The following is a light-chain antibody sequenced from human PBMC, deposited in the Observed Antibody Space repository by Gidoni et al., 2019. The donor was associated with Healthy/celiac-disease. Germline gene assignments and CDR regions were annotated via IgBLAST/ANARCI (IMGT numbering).Light chain of an antibody. CDR2: ASS. V-gene: IGKV1-39*01. CDR3: QQSYSTPLFT. Sequence: DIQMSQSPSSLSASVGDRVTITCRASQSISSYLNWYQQKPRKAPKLLIYASSSLQSGVPSRFSGSGSGTDFTLTISRLQPEDFATYYCQQSYSTPLFTFGPGTKVDIK. CDR1: QSISSY. J-gene: IGKJ3*01.